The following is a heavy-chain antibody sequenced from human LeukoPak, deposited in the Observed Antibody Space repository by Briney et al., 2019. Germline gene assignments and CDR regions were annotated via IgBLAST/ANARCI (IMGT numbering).Heavy chain of an antibody. CDR3: ASGGYVRLRSFDY. CDR2: FYSGGDT. V-gene: IGHV3-53*01. D-gene: IGHD5-12*01. Sequence: PGGSLRLSCAVSGFTVSSNYMSWARHAPGEGLEWVSDFYSGGDTYFVDFVKGRFPIPKDNSKNTQYLQRNRLRAEDTAVYYCASGGYVRLRSFDYWGQGTLVSVPS. CDR1: GFTVSSNY. J-gene: IGHJ4*02.